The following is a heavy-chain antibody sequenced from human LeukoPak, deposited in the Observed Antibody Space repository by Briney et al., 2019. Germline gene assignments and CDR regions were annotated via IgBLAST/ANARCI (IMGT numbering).Heavy chain of an antibody. CDR2: ISGSGGST. Sequence: PGGSLRLSCAASGFTFSSYAMSWVRQAPGKGLEWVSAISGSGGSTYYADSVKGRFTISRDNSKNTLYLQMNSLRAEDTAVYYCAKREEGGWFGELLPIDYWGQGTLITVSS. CDR3: AKREEGGWFGELLPIDY. CDR1: GFTFSSYA. J-gene: IGHJ4*02. V-gene: IGHV3-23*01. D-gene: IGHD3-10*01.